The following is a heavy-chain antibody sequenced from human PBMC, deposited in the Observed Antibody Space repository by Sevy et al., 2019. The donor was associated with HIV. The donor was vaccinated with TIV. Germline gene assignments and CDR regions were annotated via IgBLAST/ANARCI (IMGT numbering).Heavy chain of an antibody. CDR1: GYTFTSYG. CDR2: ISAYNGNT. CDR3: ARFYYGSGSNFNYYYYYYMDV. D-gene: IGHD3-10*01. Sequence: ASVKVSCKASGYTFTSYGISWVRQAPGQGLEWMGWISAYNGNTDYAQKLQGRVTMTTDTSTSTAYMELRSLRSDDTAVYYCARFYYGSGSNFNYYYYYYMDVWGKGTTVTVSS. V-gene: IGHV1-18*01. J-gene: IGHJ6*03.